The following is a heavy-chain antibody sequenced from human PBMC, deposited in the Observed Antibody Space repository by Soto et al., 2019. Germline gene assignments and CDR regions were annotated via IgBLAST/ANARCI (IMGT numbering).Heavy chain of an antibody. CDR3: ARARAVAGSGPFDY. V-gene: IGHV3-30-3*01. D-gene: IGHD6-19*01. CDR1: GFTFSSFA. J-gene: IGHJ4*02. Sequence: QVQLVESGGGVVQPGRSLRLSCAASGFTFSSFAMLWVRQAPGKGLEWVAIISFDGSNEYYADSVEGRFTISRDNSKNALYLQMNSLRAEDTAVYYCARARAVAGSGPFDYWGQGTLVTVSS. CDR2: ISFDGSNE.